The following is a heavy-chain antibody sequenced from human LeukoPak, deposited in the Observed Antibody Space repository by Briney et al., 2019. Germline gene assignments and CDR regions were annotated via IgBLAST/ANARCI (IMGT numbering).Heavy chain of an antibody. Sequence: PGRSLRLSCAASGFTFSSYAMHWVRQAPGKGLEWVAVISYDGSNKYYADSVKGRFTISRDNSKNTLYLQMNNLRAEDTAVYYCARTYDQECYFDYWGQGTLVTVSS. CDR2: ISYDGSNK. V-gene: IGHV3-30*01. D-gene: IGHD5-12*01. J-gene: IGHJ4*02. CDR3: ARTYDQECYFDY. CDR1: GFTFSSYA.